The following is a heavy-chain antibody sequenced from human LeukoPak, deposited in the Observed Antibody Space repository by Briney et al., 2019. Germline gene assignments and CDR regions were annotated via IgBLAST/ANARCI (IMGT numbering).Heavy chain of an antibody. CDR2: IKQDGSEK. D-gene: IGHD3-3*01. CDR1: GFTFSTYW. J-gene: IGHJ6*03. CDR3: ARANYDFWSGYGGYYYYYMDV. V-gene: IGHV3-7*01. Sequence: GGSLRLSCAASGFTFSTYWMNWVRQAPGKGLEWVANIKQDGSEKYYVDSVKGRFTTSRDNAKNSLYLQMNSLRAEDTAVYYCARANYDFWSGYGGYYYYYMDVWGKGTTVTVSS.